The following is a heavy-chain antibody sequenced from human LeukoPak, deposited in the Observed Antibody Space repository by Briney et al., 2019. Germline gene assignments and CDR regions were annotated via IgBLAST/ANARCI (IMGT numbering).Heavy chain of an antibody. CDR1: GFTLSSYA. CDR2: ISGSGGST. Sequence: GGSLRLSCAASGFTLSSYAMSWVRQAPEKGLEWVSTISGSGGSTYYADSVKGRFTISRDNSKNTLYLQMNSLRAEDTAVFHCAKGMMGPYDYWGQGTLVTVSS. J-gene: IGHJ4*02. CDR3: AKGMMGPYDY. V-gene: IGHV3-23*01. D-gene: IGHD1-26*01.